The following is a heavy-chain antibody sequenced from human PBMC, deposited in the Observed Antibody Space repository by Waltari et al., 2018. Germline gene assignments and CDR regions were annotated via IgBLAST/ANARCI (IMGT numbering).Heavy chain of an antibody. CDR3: ARGPVVYNWFDP. J-gene: IGHJ5*02. CDR2: INHSGST. D-gene: IGHD3-22*01. V-gene: IGHV4-34*01. Sequence: QVQLQQWGAGLLKPSETLSLTCAVYGGSFSGYYLSWIRQPPGKGLEWIGEINHSGSTNYNPSLKSRVTISVDTSKNLFSLKLSSVTAADTAVYYCARGPVVYNWFDPWGQGTLVTVSS. CDR1: GGSFSGYY.